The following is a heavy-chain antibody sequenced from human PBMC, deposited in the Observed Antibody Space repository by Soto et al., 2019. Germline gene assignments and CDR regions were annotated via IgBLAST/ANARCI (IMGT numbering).Heavy chain of an antibody. CDR3: NSGWNSDY. CDR1: GFTFSNAW. V-gene: IGHV3-15*01. Sequence: VSLRLSCAASGFTFSNAWMSWVRQAPGKGLEWVGRIKRKTDGGTTEYAAAVKGRFTISRDDSKNTLYLQMNSLKTEDTAVYYCNSGWNSDYWGQGTLVTVSS. J-gene: IGHJ4*02. D-gene: IGHD1-7*01. CDR2: IKRKTDGGTT.